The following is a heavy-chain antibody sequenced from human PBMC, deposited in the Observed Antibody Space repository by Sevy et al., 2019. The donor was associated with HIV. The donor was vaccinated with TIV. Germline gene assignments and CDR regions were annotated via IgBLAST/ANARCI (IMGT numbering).Heavy chain of an antibody. D-gene: IGHD3-9*01. CDR1: GFTFSSYA. J-gene: IGHJ4*02. CDR3: AKRGKLRYFDWFAPSFDY. Sequence: GGYLRLSCAASGFTFSSYAMSWVRQAPGKGLEWVSAISGSGGSTYYADSVKGRFTISRDNSKNTLYLQMNSLRAEDTAVYYCAKRGKLRYFDWFAPSFDYWGQGTLVTVSS. CDR2: ISGSGGST. V-gene: IGHV3-23*01.